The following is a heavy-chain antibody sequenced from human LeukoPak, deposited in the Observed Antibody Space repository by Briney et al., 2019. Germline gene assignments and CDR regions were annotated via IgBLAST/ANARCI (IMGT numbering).Heavy chain of an antibody. CDR1: GYTFTGYY. J-gene: IGHJ4*02. CDR3: ATERGGINYYDGSGYHGVLDY. D-gene: IGHD3-22*01. V-gene: IGHV1-2*02. CDR2: INPNSGGT. Sequence: ASVKVSCKASGYTFTGYYMHWVRQAPGQGLEWMGWINPNSGGTNYAQKFQGRVTMTRDTSISTAYMELSRLRSDDTAVYYCATERGGINYYDGSGYHGVLDYWGQGTLVTVSS.